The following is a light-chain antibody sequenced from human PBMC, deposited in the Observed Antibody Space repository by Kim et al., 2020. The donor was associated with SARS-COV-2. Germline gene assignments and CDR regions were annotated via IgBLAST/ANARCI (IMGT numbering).Light chain of an antibody. V-gene: IGKV3-15*01. CDR1: QSVSNH. Sequence: PGERATLSCRASQSVSNHLAWYQQRPGQAPRLLIYGASTRATGIPARFSGSGSGTEFTLTINSLQSEDFAVYYCQQYNNWPPYTFGQGTKLE. CDR3: QQYNNWPPYT. CDR2: GAS. J-gene: IGKJ2*01.